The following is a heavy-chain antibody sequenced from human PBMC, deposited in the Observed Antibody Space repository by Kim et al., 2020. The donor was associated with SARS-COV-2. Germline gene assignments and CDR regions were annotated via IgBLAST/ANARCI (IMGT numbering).Heavy chain of an antibody. J-gene: IGHJ4*02. CDR2: ISGSGTTI. V-gene: IGHV3-11*04. CDR1: GFTFSDYY. D-gene: IGHD6-19*01. CDR3: VTGKYSSPW. Sequence: GGSLRLSCAASGFTFSDYYMTWIRQAPGRRLEWVSYISGSGTTIYYADSVKGRFTISRDNAKNSLYLQMNSLRAEDTAVYYCVTGKYSSPWWGQGTLVTVSS.